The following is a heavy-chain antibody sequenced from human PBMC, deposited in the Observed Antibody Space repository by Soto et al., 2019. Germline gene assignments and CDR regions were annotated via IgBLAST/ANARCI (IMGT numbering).Heavy chain of an antibody. V-gene: IGHV1-69*02. D-gene: IGHD6-6*01. Sequence: QVQLVQSGAEVKKPGSSVKVSCKASEGTFSSYAINWVRQAPGQGLDWMGRIVPMFGIPNFAPKFQGRVTMTADRSTTTAYMELSSLRSEDTAVYYCASGPYTSSSGGYYYYYMDVWGKGTTVTVSS. CDR1: EGTFSSYA. J-gene: IGHJ6*03. CDR2: IVPMFGIP. CDR3: ASGPYTSSSGGYYYYYMDV.